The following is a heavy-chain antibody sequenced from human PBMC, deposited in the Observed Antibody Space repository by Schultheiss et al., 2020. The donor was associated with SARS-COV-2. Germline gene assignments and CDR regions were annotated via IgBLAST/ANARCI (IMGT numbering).Heavy chain of an antibody. Sequence: GGSLRLSCAASGFTVSSNYMSWVRQAPGKGLEWVSVIYSGGSTYYADSVKGRFTISRDNAKNSLYLQMNSLRAEDTALYYCASLAMGSAYYMDVWGKGTTVTVSS. V-gene: IGHV3-53*01. D-gene: IGHD5-18*01. CDR1: GFTVSSNY. J-gene: IGHJ6*03. CDR3: ASLAMGSAYYMDV. CDR2: IYSGGST.